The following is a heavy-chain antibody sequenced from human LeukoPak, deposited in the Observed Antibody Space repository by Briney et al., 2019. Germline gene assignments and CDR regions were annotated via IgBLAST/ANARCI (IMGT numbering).Heavy chain of an antibody. CDR1: GFTFDDYA. CDR3: AKDMGIAVAGSDFDY. V-gene: IGHV3-9*01. CDR2: ISWNSGSI. Sequence: GGSLRLSRAASGFTFDDYAMHWVRQAPGKGLEWVSGISWNSGSIGYADSVKGRFTISRDNAKNSLYLQMNSLRAEDTALYYCAKDMGIAVAGSDFDYWGQGTLVTVSS. D-gene: IGHD6-19*01. J-gene: IGHJ4*02.